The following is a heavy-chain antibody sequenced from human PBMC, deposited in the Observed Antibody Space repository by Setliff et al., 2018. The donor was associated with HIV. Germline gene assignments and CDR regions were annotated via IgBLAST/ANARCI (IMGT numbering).Heavy chain of an antibody. CDR3: ATDLSSGYFYFTLHF. Sequence: ASVKVSCKVSGYTLTELSIHWVRQAPGKGLEWMGGFDPEDGEIIYAQKFQGTFTMTEDTSTDTVYMELSSLKSEDTAVYYCATDLSSGYFYFTLHFWGQGTLVTISS. J-gene: IGHJ1*01. D-gene: IGHD3-22*01. CDR2: FDPEDGEI. CDR1: GYTLTELS. V-gene: IGHV1-24*01.